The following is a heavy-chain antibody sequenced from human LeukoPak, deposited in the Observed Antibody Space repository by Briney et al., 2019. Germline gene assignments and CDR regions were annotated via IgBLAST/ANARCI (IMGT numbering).Heavy chain of an antibody. CDR2: IYYSGST. V-gene: IGHV4-39*01. Sequence: SETLSLTCTVSGGSISSSSYYWGWIRQPPGKGLEWLGSIYYSGSTYYNPSLKSRVTISVDTSKNQFSLRLSSVTAADTAVYYCARLHYGDFWWFDPWGQGTLVTVSS. CDR3: ARLHYGDFWWFDP. D-gene: IGHD4-17*01. CDR1: GGSISSSSYY. J-gene: IGHJ5*02.